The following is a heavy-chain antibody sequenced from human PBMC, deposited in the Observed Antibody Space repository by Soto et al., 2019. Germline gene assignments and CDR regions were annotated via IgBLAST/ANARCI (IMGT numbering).Heavy chain of an antibody. CDR3: AKIYDYIWGSYRQTPY. V-gene: IGHV3-23*01. Sequence: PGGSLRLSCAASGLPFSSYAMSWVRQAPGKGLEWVSAISGSGGSTYYADSVKGRFTISRDNSKNTLYLQMNSLRAEDTAVYYCAKIYDYIWGSYRQTPYWGQGTLVTVSS. CDR1: GLPFSSYA. D-gene: IGHD3-16*02. CDR2: ISGSGGST. J-gene: IGHJ4*02.